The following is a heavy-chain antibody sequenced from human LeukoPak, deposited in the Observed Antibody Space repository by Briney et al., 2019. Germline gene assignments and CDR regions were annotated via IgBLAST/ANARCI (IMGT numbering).Heavy chain of an antibody. D-gene: IGHD3-9*01. CDR1: GYTFTGYY. Sequence: GASVKVSCKASGYTFTGYYMHWVRQAPGQGLEWMGWINPNSGGTNYAQKFQGRVTMTRDTSISTAYMELGRLRSDDTAVYYCARGGTYYDILTGYHNWFDPWGQGTLVTVSS. V-gene: IGHV1-2*02. CDR2: INPNSGGT. CDR3: ARGGTYYDILTGYHNWFDP. J-gene: IGHJ5*02.